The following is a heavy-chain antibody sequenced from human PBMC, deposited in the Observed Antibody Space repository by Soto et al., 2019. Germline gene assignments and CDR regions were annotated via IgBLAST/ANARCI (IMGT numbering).Heavy chain of an antibody. D-gene: IGHD3-22*01. CDR2: MHYRGSA. J-gene: IGHJ5*02. Sequence: QPHVQESGPGLVKPSETLSLTCTVSGGSISSSSYYCGWIRQPPGKGLEWIGSMHYRGSASYNPSLKSRVTMSVDTSMNQFSLILSSVTAADTAVYYCARRSSVSWFDPWGQGTLVTVSS. V-gene: IGHV4-39*01. CDR1: GGSISSSSYY. CDR3: ARRSSVSWFDP.